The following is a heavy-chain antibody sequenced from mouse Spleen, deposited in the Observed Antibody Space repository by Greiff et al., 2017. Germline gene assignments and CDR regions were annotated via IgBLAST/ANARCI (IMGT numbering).Heavy chain of an antibody. CDR3: ARDYYGDYGAMDY. D-gene: IGHD2-13*01. J-gene: IGHJ4*01. Sequence: VHLVESGPGLVQPSQSLSITCTVSGFSLTSYGVHWVRQSPGKGLEWLGVIWSGGSTDYNAAFISRLSISKDNSKSQVFFKMNSLQADDTAIYYCARDYYGDYGAMDYWGQGTSVTVSS. V-gene: IGHV2-2*01. CDR1: GFSLTSYG. CDR2: IWSGGST.